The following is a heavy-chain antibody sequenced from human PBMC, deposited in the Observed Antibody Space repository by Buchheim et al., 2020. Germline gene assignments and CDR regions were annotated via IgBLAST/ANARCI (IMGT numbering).Heavy chain of an antibody. V-gene: IGHV4-61*02. J-gene: IGHJ4*02. D-gene: IGHD3-9*01. CDR2: IYTSGST. CDR1: GGSISSGSYY. CDR3: AREYYDILTGYSPLDY. Sequence: QVQLQESGPGLVKPSQTLSLTCTVSGGSISSGSYYWSWIRQPAGKGLEWIGRIYTSGSTTYNPSLKSRVTISVDTSQNQFSLKLSSVTAADTAVYYCAREYYDILTGYSPLDYWGQGTL.